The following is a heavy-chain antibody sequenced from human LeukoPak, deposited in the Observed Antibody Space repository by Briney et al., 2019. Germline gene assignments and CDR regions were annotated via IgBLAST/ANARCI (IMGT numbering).Heavy chain of an antibody. D-gene: IGHD2-2*01. CDR3: AKPTRYCSSTSCYVGSLFDY. V-gene: IGHV3-30*02. CDR1: GFTFSSYG. J-gene: IGHJ4*02. CDR2: IRYDGSNK. Sequence: GGSLRLSCAAPGFTFSSYGMHWVRQAPGKGLEWVAFIRYDGSNKYYADSVKGRFTISRDNSKNTLYLQMNSLRAEDTAVYYCAKPTRYCSSTSCYVGSLFDYWGQGTLVTVSS.